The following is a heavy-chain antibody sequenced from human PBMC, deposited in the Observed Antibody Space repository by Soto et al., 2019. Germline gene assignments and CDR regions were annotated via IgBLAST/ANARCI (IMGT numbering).Heavy chain of an antibody. D-gene: IGHD3-10*01. J-gene: IGHJ4*02. CDR3: ARYRDAYYYGSGTFHSDY. Sequence: PGGSLRLSCAASGFTFGDYYMTWIRPSPGKGLECVSSISSSGGTTYHADSVKGRFTISRDNAKNSLYLQMNSLRVEDSAVYYCARYRDAYYYGSGTFHSDYWGQGTLVTVSS. V-gene: IGHV3-11*01. CDR1: GFTFGDYY. CDR2: ISSSGGTT.